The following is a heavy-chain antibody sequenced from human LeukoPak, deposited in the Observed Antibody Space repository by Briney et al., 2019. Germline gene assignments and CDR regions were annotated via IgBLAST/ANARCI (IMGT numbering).Heavy chain of an antibody. D-gene: IGHD6-13*01. Sequence: GGSLRLSCGASGFTFNKAWMSWVRQAPGKGLEWVSSISSSSSYIYYADSVKGRFTISRDNAKNSLYLQMNSLRAEDTAVYYCARDYYSSSWYDGYWGQGTLVTVSS. CDR3: ARDYYSSSWYDGY. CDR2: ISSSSSYI. CDR1: GFTFNKAW. J-gene: IGHJ4*02. V-gene: IGHV3-21*01.